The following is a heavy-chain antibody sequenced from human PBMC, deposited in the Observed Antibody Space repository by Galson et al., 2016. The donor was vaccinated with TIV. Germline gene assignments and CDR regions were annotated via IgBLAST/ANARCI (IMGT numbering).Heavy chain of an antibody. V-gene: IGHV1-46*01. CDR2: IDPSGGGT. Sequence: SVKVSCKASGYTFTTYYIHWVRQAPGQGLEWMGVIDPSGGGTTYAQKFQARVTMTRDTSTSTVYMGLSSLKSEDTAVYYCTRDLGLRREYWGQGTLVTVSS. CDR1: GYTFTTYY. J-gene: IGHJ4*02. CDR3: TRDLGLRREY. D-gene: IGHD1-26*01.